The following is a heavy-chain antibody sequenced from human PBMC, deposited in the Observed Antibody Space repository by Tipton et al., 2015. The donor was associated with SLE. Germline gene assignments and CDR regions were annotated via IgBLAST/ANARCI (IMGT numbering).Heavy chain of an antibody. V-gene: IGHV3-21*01. Sequence: SLRLSCAASGFSVSSNYMSWVRQAPGKGLEWVSSISSSGSYLHYTDSMKGRFTISRDNAKNSLYLQMNSLRAEDTAVYYCAKEGIYDVVGLGGGMDVWGQGTTVTVSS. D-gene: IGHD2-21*01. CDR3: AKEGIYDVVGLGGGMDV. CDR1: GFSVSSNY. CDR2: ISSSGSYL. J-gene: IGHJ6*02.